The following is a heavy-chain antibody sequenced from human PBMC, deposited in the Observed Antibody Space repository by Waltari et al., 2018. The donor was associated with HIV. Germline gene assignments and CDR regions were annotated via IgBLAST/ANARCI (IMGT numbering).Heavy chain of an antibody. Sequence: QITLKESGPTMMKPKQTLTLTCTFSGFSLTTSGVGVAWIRQPPGRAPEWLAVIYWDDNKHYNSSLRSRLTIYKDTSKNQVFLIVGYMDPSDRATYYCAHAYFYRSGSFFAYWGQGILVSVSS. J-gene: IGHJ4*02. CDR3: AHAYFYRSGSFFAY. V-gene: IGHV2-5*02. CDR1: GFSLTTSGVG. D-gene: IGHD3-10*01. CDR2: IYWDDNK.